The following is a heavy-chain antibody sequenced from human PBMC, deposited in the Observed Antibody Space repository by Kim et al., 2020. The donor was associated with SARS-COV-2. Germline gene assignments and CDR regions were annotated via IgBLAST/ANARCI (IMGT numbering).Heavy chain of an antibody. V-gene: IGHV3-20*01. D-gene: IGHD2-15*01. J-gene: IGHJ4*02. CDR2: INWNGGST. CDR1: GFTFDDYG. Sequence: GGSLRLSCAASGFTFDDYGMSWVRQAPGKGLEWVSGINWNGGSTGYADSVKGRFTISRDNAKNSLYLQMNSLRAEDTALYHCARGTPEDCSGGSCYLGGTYYFDYWGQGTLVTVSS. CDR3: ARGTPEDCSGGSCYLGGTYYFDY.